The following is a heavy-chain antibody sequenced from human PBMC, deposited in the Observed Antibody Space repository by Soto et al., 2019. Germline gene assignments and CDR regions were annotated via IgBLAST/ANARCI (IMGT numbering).Heavy chain of an antibody. V-gene: IGHV4-39*02. Sequence: QLQLQESGPGLVKPSETLSLTCTVSGGSISSSSYYWGWIRQPPGKGLEWIGSIYYSGSTYYNPSLKSRVTISVDTSKNQFSLKLSSVTAADTAVYYCARDEGSGWYRGWFDPWGQGTLVTVSS. CDR2: IYYSGST. D-gene: IGHD6-19*01. CDR3: ARDEGSGWYRGWFDP. J-gene: IGHJ5*02. CDR1: GGSISSSSYY.